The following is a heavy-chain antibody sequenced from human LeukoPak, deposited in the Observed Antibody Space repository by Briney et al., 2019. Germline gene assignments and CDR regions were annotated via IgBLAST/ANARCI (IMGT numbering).Heavy chain of an antibody. D-gene: IGHD5-12*01. J-gene: IGHJ4*02. CDR3: AKEYSGYDFDY. CDR2: TSGSGVNS. Sequence: GGSLRLSCAASGFTLRSYDMGWVRQAPGKGLERVAATSGSGVNSYYADSVRGRFTISRDNSQNTLYLQMDSLRAEDTALYYCAKEYSGYDFDYWGQGTLVTVSS. V-gene: IGHV3-23*01. CDR1: GFTLRSYD.